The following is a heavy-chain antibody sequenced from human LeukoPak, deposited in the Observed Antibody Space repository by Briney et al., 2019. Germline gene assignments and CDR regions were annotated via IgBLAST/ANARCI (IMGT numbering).Heavy chain of an antibody. CDR2: ISGSGGST. CDR1: GFTFNNYA. Sequence: GGSLRLSCAASGFTFNNYAMSWVRQAPGNGLEGVSAISGSGGSTYYADSVKGRFTISRDNSKNTLYLQMNSLRAEDTAVYYCAKQSSGWFDYWGQGTLVTVSS. V-gene: IGHV3-23*01. D-gene: IGHD6-19*01. J-gene: IGHJ4*02. CDR3: AKQSSGWFDY.